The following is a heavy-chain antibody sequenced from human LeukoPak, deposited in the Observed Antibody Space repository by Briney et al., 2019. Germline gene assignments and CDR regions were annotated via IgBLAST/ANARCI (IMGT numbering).Heavy chain of an antibody. CDR3: ARERDFWSGYFDY. CDR2: ITWNSGNV. J-gene: IGHJ4*02. Sequence: PGGSLRLSCAVSGFIFEDYAMHWVRQAPGKGLEWVSSITWNSGNVAYADSVKGRFSISRDNAKNSLYLQMNSLRAEDTAVYYCARERDFWSGYFDYWGQGTLVTVSS. D-gene: IGHD3-3*01. CDR1: GFIFEDYA. V-gene: IGHV3-9*01.